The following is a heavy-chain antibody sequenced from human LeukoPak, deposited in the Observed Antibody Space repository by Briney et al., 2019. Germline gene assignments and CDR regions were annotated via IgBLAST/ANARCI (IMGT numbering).Heavy chain of an antibody. V-gene: IGHV1-18*01. CDR1: GYTFTSYG. D-gene: IGHD3-10*01. CDR3: ARDLYEGWFGEYDAFDI. Sequence: GASVKVSCKASGYTFTSYGISWVRQAPGQGLEWMVWISAYNGNTNYAQKLQGRVTMTTDTSTSTAYMELRSLRSDDTAVYYCARDLYEGWFGEYDAFDIWGQGTMVTVSS. CDR2: ISAYNGNT. J-gene: IGHJ3*02.